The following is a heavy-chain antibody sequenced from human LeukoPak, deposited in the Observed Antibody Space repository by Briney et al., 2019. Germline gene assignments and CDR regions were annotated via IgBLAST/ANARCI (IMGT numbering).Heavy chain of an antibody. CDR1: GFTFSSYD. Sequence: GGSLRLSCAASGFTFSSYDMNWVRQAPGKGLEWVSYISSSGSTIYYADSVKGRFTISRDNAKNSLYLQMNSLRAEDTAVYYCARVAGYSSGWLAFDYWGQGTLVTVSS. CDR2: ISSSGSTI. CDR3: ARVAGYSSGWLAFDY. V-gene: IGHV3-48*03. D-gene: IGHD6-19*01. J-gene: IGHJ4*02.